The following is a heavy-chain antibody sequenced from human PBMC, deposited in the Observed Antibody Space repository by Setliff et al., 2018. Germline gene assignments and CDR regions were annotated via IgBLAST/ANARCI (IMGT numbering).Heavy chain of an antibody. CDR2: INHSGST. J-gene: IGHJ6*02. CDR3: ARDRQYCSSTSCYTSYFYYYAMDI. D-gene: IGHD2-2*02. V-gene: IGHV4-34*01. Sequence: SETRSLTCGGYGGSISDYYWSWIRQPPGKGLEWIGEINHSGSTNYNPSLKSRVTISLDTSRNQVSLKLSSVTAADTAVYYCARDRQYCSSTSCYTSYFYYYAMDIWGQGTTVTVSS. CDR1: GGSISDYY.